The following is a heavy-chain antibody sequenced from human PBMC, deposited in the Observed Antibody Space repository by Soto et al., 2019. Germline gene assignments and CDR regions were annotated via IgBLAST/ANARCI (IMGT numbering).Heavy chain of an antibody. D-gene: IGHD3-22*01. CDR2: IAFDGTNK. J-gene: IGHJ4*02. CDR3: ARSYGPFYDSSYYGLARNYFDY. V-gene: IGHV3-30*04. Sequence: PWGSLRLSCVGTGFTFGSHAMNWVRQAPGKGLEWVSVIAFDGTNKYYADSVRGRFTISRDNSKNTLYLQMDSLRPDDSAIYYCARSYGPFYDSSYYGLARNYFDYWGQGTLVTAPQ. CDR1: GFTFGSHA.